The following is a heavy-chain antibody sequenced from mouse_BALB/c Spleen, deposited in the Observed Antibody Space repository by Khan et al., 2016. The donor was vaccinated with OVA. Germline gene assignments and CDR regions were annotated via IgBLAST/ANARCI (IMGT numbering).Heavy chain of an antibody. CDR1: GYSITSDYA. CDR3: ARDGSRYNYAMDY. CDR2: ISSSGST. Sequence: VQLKESGPGLVKPSQSLSLTCTVTGYSITSDYAWNWIRQFPGNKLEWMGYISSSGSTNYNPAHKSRIPITRDTSKNQFFLQLNSVTTEDTATYYCARDGSRYNYAMDYWGQGTSVTVSS. D-gene: IGHD2-3*01. V-gene: IGHV3-2*02. J-gene: IGHJ4*01.